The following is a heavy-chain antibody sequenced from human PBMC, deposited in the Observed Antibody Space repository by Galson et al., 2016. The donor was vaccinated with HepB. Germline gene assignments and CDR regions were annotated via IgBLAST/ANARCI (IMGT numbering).Heavy chain of an antibody. CDR2: IHYSGTT. J-gene: IGHJ4*02. CDR3: ARQDLLSGYSTFDY. D-gene: IGHD3-9*01. CDR1: GGSISSGGHY. V-gene: IGHV4-31*03. Sequence: TLSLTCTVPGGSISSGGHYWSWIRQHPGKGLEWIAYIHYSGTTDYNPSLKSRVSISIDTSKNQFSLKLTSVTAADTAVYYCARQDLLSGYSTFDYWGQGTLVTVSS.